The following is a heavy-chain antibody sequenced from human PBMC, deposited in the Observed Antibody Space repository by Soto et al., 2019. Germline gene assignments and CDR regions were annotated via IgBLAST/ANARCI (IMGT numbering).Heavy chain of an antibody. V-gene: IGHV4-31*01. Sequence: QVQLQESGPGLVKPSQTLSLTCTVSGGPISSGGYYWSWNRQHPGKGLEWIGYIYYSGSTYYNPSLKSLVTMSVDTSNNQLSLKLSSVIAADTAVYYCARVLGGDCVSWFDPWGQGTLVTVSS. CDR3: ARVLGGDCVSWFDP. CDR2: IYYSGST. CDR1: GGPISSGGYY. J-gene: IGHJ5*02. D-gene: IGHD2-21*02.